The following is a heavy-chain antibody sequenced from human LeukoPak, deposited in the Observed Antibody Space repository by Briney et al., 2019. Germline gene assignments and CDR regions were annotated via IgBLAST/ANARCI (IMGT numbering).Heavy chain of an antibody. CDR1: GGTFSSYA. CDR3: ARGGRQYYYDSSGYYLPLFSSDY. V-gene: IGHV1-69*06. D-gene: IGHD3-22*01. CDR2: IIPIFGTA. J-gene: IGHJ4*02. Sequence: ASVKVSCKASGGTFSSYAISWVRQAPGQGLEWMGGIIPIFGTANYAQKFQGRVTITADKSTSTAYMELSSLRAEDTAVYYCARGGRQYYYDSSGYYLPLFSSDYWGQGTLVTVSS.